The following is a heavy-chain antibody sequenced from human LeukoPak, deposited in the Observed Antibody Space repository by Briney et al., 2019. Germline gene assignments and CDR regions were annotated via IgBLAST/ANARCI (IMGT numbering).Heavy chain of an antibody. D-gene: IGHD6-19*01. CDR2: ISHTGGT. Sequence: SETLSLTCTVSGYSISSGYYWGWIRQPPGKGLEWIGEISHTGGTSYTPSLKSRVAISVDKSKNQLSLKLSSVTAADTAVYYCARVAQKLERIAVAGTSEWRANWYFDLWGRGTLVTVSS. J-gene: IGHJ2*01. V-gene: IGHV4-38-2*02. CDR3: ARVAQKLERIAVAGTSEWRANWYFDL. CDR1: GYSISSGYY.